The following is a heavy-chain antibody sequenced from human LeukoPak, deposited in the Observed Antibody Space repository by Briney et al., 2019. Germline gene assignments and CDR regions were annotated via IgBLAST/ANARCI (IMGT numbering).Heavy chain of an antibody. D-gene: IGHD3-10*02. CDR2: SDPEDGET. V-gene: IGHV1-24*01. CDR1: VSTLSDLS. CDR3: VTDRARLFSYFGL. Sequence: APVKVSCKVSVSTLSDLSIHWVRQAPGKGLEYVGGSDPEDGETFHAQNFQGRVTMTEDTSIDTAYMELSSLRSEDTAVYYCVTDRARLFSYFGLWGRGTLVTVSS. J-gene: IGHJ2*01.